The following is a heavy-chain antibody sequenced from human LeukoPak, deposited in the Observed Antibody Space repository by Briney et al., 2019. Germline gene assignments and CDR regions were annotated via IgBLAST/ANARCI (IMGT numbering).Heavy chain of an antibody. D-gene: IGHD6-25*01. CDR3: ARAAARRSLQV. Sequence: PSETLSLTCTVSGGSISSYSWSWIRQPPGKGLEWIGYIYHSGSTYYNPSLKSRVTISVDRSKNQFSLKLSSVTAADTAVYYCARAAARRSLQVWGQGTLVTVSS. CDR1: GGSISSYS. J-gene: IGHJ4*02. V-gene: IGHV4-30-2*01. CDR2: IYHSGST.